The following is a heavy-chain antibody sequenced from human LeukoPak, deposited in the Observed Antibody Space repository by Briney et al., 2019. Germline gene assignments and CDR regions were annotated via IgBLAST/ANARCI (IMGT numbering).Heavy chain of an antibody. D-gene: IGHD1-26*01. V-gene: IGHV3-48*03. J-gene: IGHJ5*02. CDR1: GLTFQNYE. CDR3: VRKTVGAQNWCDP. Sequence: PGASLRLSCAASGLTFQNYEMNWLRPAPGTGLEWLSYISVISATIFYAGSVKGRFTISRDNARNSLYLQMNSLRVEDSGVYYCVRKTVGAQNWCDPWGQGTLVTVSS. CDR2: ISVISATI.